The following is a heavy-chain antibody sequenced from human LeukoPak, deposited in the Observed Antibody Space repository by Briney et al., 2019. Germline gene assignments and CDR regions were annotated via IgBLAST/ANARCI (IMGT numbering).Heavy chain of an antibody. CDR1: GYSISSGYY. V-gene: IGHV4-38-2*02. Sequence: PSETLSLTCTVSGYSISSGYYWGWLRQPPGKGLEWIGSIYHSGSTYYNPSLKSRVTISVDTSKNQFSLKLSSVTAADTAVYYCASGGNDPGTSDYWGQGTLVTVSS. D-gene: IGHD3-16*01. CDR3: ASGGNDPGTSDY. J-gene: IGHJ4*02. CDR2: IYHSGST.